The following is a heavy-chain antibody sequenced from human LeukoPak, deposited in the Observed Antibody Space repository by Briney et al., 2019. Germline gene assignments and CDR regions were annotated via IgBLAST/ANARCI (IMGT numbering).Heavy chain of an antibody. CDR2: INSDGSSI. J-gene: IGHJ6*02. Sequence: GGSLRLSCAASGFTFSSYWMHWVRQAPGKGLVWVSRINSDGSSISYADSVKGRFTISRDNAKNTLYLQMNSLRAEDTAVYYCAGFWGYYYGMDVWGQGTTVTVSS. CDR1: GFTFSSYW. D-gene: IGHD3-16*01. CDR3: AGFWGYYYGMDV. V-gene: IGHV3-74*01.